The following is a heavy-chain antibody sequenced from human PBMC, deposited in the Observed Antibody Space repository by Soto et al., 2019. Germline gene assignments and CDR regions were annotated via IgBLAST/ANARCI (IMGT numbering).Heavy chain of an antibody. CDR2: IIPIFGTA. J-gene: IGHJ4*02. CDR1: GGTFSSYA. D-gene: IGHD3-22*01. V-gene: IGHV1-69*13. Sequence: SVKVSCKASGGTFSSYAISWVRQAPGQGLEWMGGIIPIFGTANYAQKFQGRVTITADESTSTAYMELSSLRYEDTAVYYCARPTYYYESSGYWYYFDYWGQVTLVTGSS. CDR3: ARPTYYYESSGYWYYFDY.